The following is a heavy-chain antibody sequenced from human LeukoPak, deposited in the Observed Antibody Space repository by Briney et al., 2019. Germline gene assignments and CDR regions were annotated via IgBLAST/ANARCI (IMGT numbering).Heavy chain of an antibody. CDR3: VKERPCDTYMPMDL. Sequence: GGSLRLSCAASGFTFTGYSMSWVRQAPGKGLEWVAGLSRTGGNKYYADSVKGRFTISRDNSKATVSLQMNSLRAQDSGIYYCVKERPCDTYMPMDLWGQGTTVTVSS. CDR1: GFTFTGYS. D-gene: IGHD2-2*01. J-gene: IGHJ6*02. V-gene: IGHV3-23*01. CDR2: LSRTGGNK.